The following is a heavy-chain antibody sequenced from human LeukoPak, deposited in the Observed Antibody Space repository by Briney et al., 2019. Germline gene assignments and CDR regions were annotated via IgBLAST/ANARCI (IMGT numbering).Heavy chain of an antibody. D-gene: IGHD1-26*01. Sequence: QPGGSLRLSCVASGFGFSSYAMSWVRQAPGKGLEWVSAIIGGGGSTHYADSVRGRFTVSRDNSKNTLYLQMSSLRADDTAVYYCAKGGGSYYSAVDMWGQGTMVTVSS. CDR2: IIGGGGST. CDR3: AKGGGSYYSAVDM. CDR1: GFGFSSYA. J-gene: IGHJ3*02. V-gene: IGHV3-23*01.